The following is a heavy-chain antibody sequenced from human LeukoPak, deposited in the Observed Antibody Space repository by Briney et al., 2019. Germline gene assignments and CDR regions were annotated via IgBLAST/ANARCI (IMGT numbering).Heavy chain of an antibody. V-gene: IGHV1-18*01. D-gene: IGHD5-18*01. Sequence: ASVKVSCTASGDTFSNFGVSWVRQAPGQGLEWMGWVSALNGNTNVAQKVQGRVTLTRGTSTGTAHMELRSLSSDDTAVYYCATLQPAAAHFELWGQGTLVTVST. J-gene: IGHJ4*02. CDR2: VSALNGNT. CDR3: ATLQPAAAHFEL. CDR1: GDTFSNFG.